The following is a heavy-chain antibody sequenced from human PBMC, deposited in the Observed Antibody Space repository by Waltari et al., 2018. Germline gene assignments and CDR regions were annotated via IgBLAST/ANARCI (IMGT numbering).Heavy chain of an antibody. J-gene: IGHJ4*02. CDR3: TRVAYCGGDCSGDY. D-gene: IGHD2-21*02. Sequence: EVQLVESGVGLVKPGGSMGLSCAASGFTFSSNTMIWVRQAPGKGLEWVSSITSGGNFIYYADSVKGRFTISRDNAKNSLYLQMSSLRAEDTAVYYCTRVAYCGGDCSGDYWGQGSLVTVSS. CDR2: ITSGGNFI. CDR1: GFTFSSNT. V-gene: IGHV3-21*01.